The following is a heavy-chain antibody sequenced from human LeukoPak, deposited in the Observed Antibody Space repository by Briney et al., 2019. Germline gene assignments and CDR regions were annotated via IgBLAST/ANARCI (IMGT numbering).Heavy chain of an antibody. CDR1: GFTFSSYW. CDR3: AKAEGFFGGYYDH. D-gene: IGHD4-23*01. J-gene: IGHJ4*02. CDR2: ISWNGGSV. Sequence: PGGSLRLSCAASGFTFSSYWMNWVRQAPGKGLEWVSGISWNGGSVDSADSVKGRFTISRDNAKNSLYLQMNSLRHDDTAFYYCAKAEGFFGGYYDHWGQGTLVTVSS. V-gene: IGHV3-9*01.